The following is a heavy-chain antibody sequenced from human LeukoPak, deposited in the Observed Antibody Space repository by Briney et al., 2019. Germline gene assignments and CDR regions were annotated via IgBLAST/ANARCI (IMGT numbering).Heavy chain of an antibody. V-gene: IGHV1-18*01. CDR3: ARGGWSGYSYGSEPEKYFDY. CDR1: GYTFTTYG. CDR2: SSPYNGNT. J-gene: IGHJ4*02. D-gene: IGHD5-18*01. Sequence: GASVKVSCKASGYTFTTYGISWVRQAPGQGLEWMGWSSPYNGNTNYAQKLRGRVTMTTDTSTSTAYMELRSPRSDDTALYYCARGGWSGYSYGSEPEKYFDYWGQGTLVTVSS.